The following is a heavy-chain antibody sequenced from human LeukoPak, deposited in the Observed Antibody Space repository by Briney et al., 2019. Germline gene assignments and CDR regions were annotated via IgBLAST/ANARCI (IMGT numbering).Heavy chain of an antibody. D-gene: IGHD4-17*01. J-gene: IGHJ4*02. CDR2: ISSSAATT. CDR3: ARDRGSTVTTVGY. CDR1: GFRFSDYY. V-gene: IGHV3-11*04. Sequence: PGGSLRLSCVTSGFRFSDYYMMWIRQAPGKGPEWVAHISSSAATTLYADSVKGRLTVSRDNAKNSLYLEMTSLRPEDTAVYYCARDRGSTVTTVGYWGQGTLVTVSS.